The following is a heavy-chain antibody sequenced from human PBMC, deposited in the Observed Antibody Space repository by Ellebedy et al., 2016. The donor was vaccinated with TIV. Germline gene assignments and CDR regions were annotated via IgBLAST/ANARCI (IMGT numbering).Heavy chain of an antibody. CDR1: GFSVNNYG. CDR3: VVTGWRGGTIVPFTY. J-gene: IGHJ4*02. D-gene: IGHD2-21*02. V-gene: IGHV3-30*02. Sequence: GESLKISCAASGFSVNNYGMHWVRQAPGKGLEGVAFIQYDGSTEYYADSVKGRFTISRDNSKNTLYLQMTSLRVKDTALYYGVVTGWRGGTIVPFTYWGQGSLVTVSS. CDR2: IQYDGSTE.